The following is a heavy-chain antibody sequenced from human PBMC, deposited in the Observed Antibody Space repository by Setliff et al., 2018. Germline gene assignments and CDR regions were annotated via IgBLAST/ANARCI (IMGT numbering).Heavy chain of an antibody. CDR1: GASFSDYY. D-gene: IGHD3-3*01. CDR2: INHSGST. J-gene: IGHJ4*01. V-gene: IGHV4-34*01. Sequence: SETLSLTCTVYGASFSDYYWGWIRQPPGKGLEWIAEINHSGSTNYNPSLKSRVTISVDTSKNQFSLKLSSVTAADTAVYYCGFWSGYYKNDYRGQGTLVTVSS. CDR3: GFWSGYYKNDY.